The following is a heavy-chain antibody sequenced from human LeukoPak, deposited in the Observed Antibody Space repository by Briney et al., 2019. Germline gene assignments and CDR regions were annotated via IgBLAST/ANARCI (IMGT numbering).Heavy chain of an antibody. CDR2: IYYSGST. Sequence: SETLSLTCTVSGGSISSYYWSWIRQPPGKGLEWIGYIYYSGSTNYNPSLKSRVTISVDTSKNQFSLKLSSVTAADTAVYYCARDPKYYYDSSVLGMDVWGQGTTVTVSS. V-gene: IGHV4-59*12. CDR3: ARDPKYYYDSSVLGMDV. D-gene: IGHD3-22*01. J-gene: IGHJ6*02. CDR1: GGSISSYY.